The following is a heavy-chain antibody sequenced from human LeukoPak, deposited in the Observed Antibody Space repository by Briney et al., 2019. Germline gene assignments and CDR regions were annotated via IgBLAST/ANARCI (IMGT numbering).Heavy chain of an antibody. D-gene: IGHD5-24*01. CDR3: AKDRRDGYKPYYFDY. CDR2: IRGSGGST. CDR1: GFTFSSYA. J-gene: IGHJ4*02. Sequence: GGSLRLSCAASGFTFSSYAMSWVRPAPGKGLEWVSAIRGSGGSTYYADSVKGRVTISRDNSKNTLYLQMNSLRAEDTAVYYCAKDRRDGYKPYYFDYWGQGTLVTVSS. V-gene: IGHV3-23*01.